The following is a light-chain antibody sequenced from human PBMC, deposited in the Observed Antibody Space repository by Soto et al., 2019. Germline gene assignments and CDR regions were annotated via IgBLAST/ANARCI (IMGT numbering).Light chain of an antibody. CDR2: DAS. Sequence: EIVLTQSPATLSMSPGGRATLSCRASESISGYLAWYQQKPGQAPRLLIYDASSRATGIPARFSGSGSGTDFTLTISSLEPEDFAVYFCQQRLHWPPEFTFGPGTRVDMK. J-gene: IGKJ3*01. V-gene: IGKV3-11*01. CDR3: QQRLHWPPEFT. CDR1: ESISGY.